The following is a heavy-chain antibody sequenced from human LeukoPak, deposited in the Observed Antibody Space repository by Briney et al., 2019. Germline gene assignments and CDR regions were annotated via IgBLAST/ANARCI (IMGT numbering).Heavy chain of an antibody. CDR3: AIPHSTVPPSCYYYYYGMDV. Sequence: SVKVSCKASGGTFSSYAISWVRQAPGQGLEWMGGIIPIFGTANYAQKFQGRVTITADDSTSTAYMELSSLRSEDTAVYYCAIPHSTVPPSCYYYYYGMDVWGQGTTVTVSS. CDR2: IIPIFGTA. J-gene: IGHJ6*02. CDR1: GGTFSSYA. D-gene: IGHD4-11*01. V-gene: IGHV1-69*13.